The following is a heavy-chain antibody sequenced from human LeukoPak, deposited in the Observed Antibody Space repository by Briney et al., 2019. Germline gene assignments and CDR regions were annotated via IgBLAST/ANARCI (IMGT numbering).Heavy chain of an antibody. D-gene: IGHD6-19*01. Sequence: PSETLSLTCTVSGGSISSYYWSWIRQPPGKGLEWIGYIYSSGSTNYSPSLKSRVTISVDASKNHFSLKLISVTAADTAVYYCASIEVIAVSGNYYYMDVWGKGTTVTVSS. V-gene: IGHV4-59*01. CDR2: IYSSGST. CDR1: GGSISSYY. J-gene: IGHJ6*03. CDR3: ASIEVIAVSGNYYYMDV.